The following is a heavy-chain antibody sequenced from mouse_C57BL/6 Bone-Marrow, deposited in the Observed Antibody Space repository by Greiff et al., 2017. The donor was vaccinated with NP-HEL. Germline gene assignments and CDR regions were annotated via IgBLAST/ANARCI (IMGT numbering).Heavy chain of an antibody. J-gene: IGHJ2*01. CDR1: GYTFTDYE. D-gene: IGHD1-1*01. V-gene: IGHV1-15*01. CDR3: TRLYYYGSSLDY. Sequence: QVQLQQSGAELVRPGASVTLSCKASGYTFTDYEMHWVKQTPVHGLEWIGAIDPETGGTAYNQKFKGKAILTADKSSSTAYMALRSLTSEDSAVYYCTRLYYYGSSLDYWGQGTTLTVSS. CDR2: IDPETGGT.